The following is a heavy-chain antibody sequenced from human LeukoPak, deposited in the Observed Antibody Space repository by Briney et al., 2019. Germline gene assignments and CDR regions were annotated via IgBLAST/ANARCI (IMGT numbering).Heavy chain of an antibody. J-gene: IGHJ4*02. CDR1: GFVFRNYA. CDR2: ISDNGGST. Sequence: PGGSLRLSCAASGFVFRNYAMSWVRRAPGKGLEWVSDISDNGGSTYYADSVKGRFTISRDNSRSTLYLEMNSLRDEDTAVYYCAKTSGGNYWGQGTLVTVSS. CDR3: AKTSGGNY. V-gene: IGHV3-23*01. D-gene: IGHD4-23*01.